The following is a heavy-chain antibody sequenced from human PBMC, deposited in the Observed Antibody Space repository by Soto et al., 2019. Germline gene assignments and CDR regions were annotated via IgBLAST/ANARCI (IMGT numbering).Heavy chain of an antibody. V-gene: IGHV4-59*01. Sequence: QVQLQESGPGLVKPSETLSLTCTVSGGSMSSYYWSWIRQPPGKGLEWVGYLYYSGSTDYNPSLKSRVTISVDTSKNQFSLKLSSVTAADTAVYYCALCIPAAGTLWFDPWGQGTLVTVSS. CDR3: ALCIPAAGTLWFDP. CDR2: LYYSGST. J-gene: IGHJ5*02. D-gene: IGHD6-13*01. CDR1: GGSMSSYY.